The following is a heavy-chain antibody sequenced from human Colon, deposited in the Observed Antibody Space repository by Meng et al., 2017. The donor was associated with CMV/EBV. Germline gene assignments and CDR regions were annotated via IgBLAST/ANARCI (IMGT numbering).Heavy chain of an antibody. CDR1: GYTFTAYY. CDR2: INLTGGST. Sequence: ASVKVSCKTSGYTFTAYYVFWMRQAPGQGLEWIGMINLTGGSTSFAQDFRGRVTLTRDTSTSTVYMEMTSLRSEDTALYFCARGTVRGPADHWGQGTLVTVSS. D-gene: IGHD2-2*01. J-gene: IGHJ4*02. V-gene: IGHV1-46*01. CDR3: ARGTVRGPADH.